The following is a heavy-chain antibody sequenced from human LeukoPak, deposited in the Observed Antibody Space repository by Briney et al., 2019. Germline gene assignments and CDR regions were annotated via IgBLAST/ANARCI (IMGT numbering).Heavy chain of an antibody. V-gene: IGHV1-69*13. D-gene: IGHD3-3*01. CDR1: GYTFTSYA. J-gene: IGHJ3*02. CDR3: ARGPGRTFWSGQAFDI. Sequence: SVKVSCKASGYTFTSYAISWVRQAPGQGLEWMGGIIPIFGTANYAQKFQGRVTITADESTSTAYMELSSLRSDDTAVYYCARGPGRTFWSGQAFDIWGQGTMVTVSS. CDR2: IIPIFGTA.